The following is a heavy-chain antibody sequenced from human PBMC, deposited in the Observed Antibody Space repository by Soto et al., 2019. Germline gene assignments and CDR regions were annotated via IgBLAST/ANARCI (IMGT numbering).Heavy chain of an antibody. V-gene: IGHV1-18*01. CDR2: ISAYNGNT. Sequence: GASVKVSCKASGYTFTSYGISWVRQAPGQWLEWMGWISAYNGNTNYAQKLQGRVTMTTDTSTSTAYMELRSLRSDDTAVYYCARVYSYGFSYYYYYMDVWGKGTTVTVSS. CDR1: GYTFTSYG. D-gene: IGHD5-18*01. J-gene: IGHJ6*03. CDR3: ARVYSYGFSYYYYYMDV.